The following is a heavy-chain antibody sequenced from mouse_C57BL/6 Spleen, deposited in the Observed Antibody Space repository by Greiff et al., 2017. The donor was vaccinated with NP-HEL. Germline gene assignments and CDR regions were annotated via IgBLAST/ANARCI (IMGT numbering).Heavy chain of an antibody. CDR1: GFTFSDYG. D-gene: IGHD1-1*01. CDR3: ARELLLRYFDV. V-gene: IGHV5-17*01. J-gene: IGHJ1*03. Sequence: EVMLVESGGGLVKPGGSLKLSCAASGFTFSDYGMHWVRQAPEKGLEWVAYISSGSSTIYYADTVKGRFTISRDNAKNTLFLQMTSLRSEDTAMYYCARELLLRYFDVWGTGTTVTVSS. CDR2: ISSGSSTI.